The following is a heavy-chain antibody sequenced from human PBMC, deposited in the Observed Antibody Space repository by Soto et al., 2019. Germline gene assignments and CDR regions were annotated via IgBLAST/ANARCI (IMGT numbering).Heavy chain of an antibody. CDR2: IYYGGST. J-gene: IGHJ4*02. CDR3: ARSTYGDYPRFDY. D-gene: IGHD4-17*01. CDR1: GGSISSSSYY. V-gene: IGHV4-39*01. Sequence: QLQLQESGPGLVKPSETLSLTCTVSGGSISSSSYYWGWIRQPPGKGLEWIGSIYYGGSTYYNPSLKSRVTTTVDTSKHQFSLKLSSVTAADTAVYYCARSTYGDYPRFDYWGQGTLVTVSS.